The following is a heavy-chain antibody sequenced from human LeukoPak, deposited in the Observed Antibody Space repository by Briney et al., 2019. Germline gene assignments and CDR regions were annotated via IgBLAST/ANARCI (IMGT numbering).Heavy chain of an antibody. J-gene: IGHJ4*02. D-gene: IGHD4-17*01. CDR2: INHSGST. CDR3: ARGGIYGAIPPFWYFDY. Sequence: SETLSLTCAVYGGSFSGYYWSWIRQPPEKGLEWIGEINHSGSTNYNPSLKSRVTISVDTSKNQFSLKLSSVTAADTAVYYCARGGIYGAIPPFWYFDYWGQGTLVTVSS. CDR1: GGSFSGYY. V-gene: IGHV4-34*01.